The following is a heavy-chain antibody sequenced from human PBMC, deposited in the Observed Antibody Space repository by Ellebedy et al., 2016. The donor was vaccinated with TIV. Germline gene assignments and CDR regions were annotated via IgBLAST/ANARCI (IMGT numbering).Heavy chain of an antibody. J-gene: IGHJ6*02. V-gene: IGHV4-30-2*01. Sequence: SETLSLXXTVSGGSISSGGYSWNWIRQPPGKGLEWIGYIYHSGGTNYNPSLKSRISISGDRSKNQFSLKLSSVTAADTAVYYCARDRSDLGITLAATFSTYYYYGMDVWGQGTTVTVSS. D-gene: IGHD1-20*01. CDR2: IYHSGGT. CDR3: ARDRSDLGITLAATFSTYYYYGMDV. CDR1: GGSISSGGYS.